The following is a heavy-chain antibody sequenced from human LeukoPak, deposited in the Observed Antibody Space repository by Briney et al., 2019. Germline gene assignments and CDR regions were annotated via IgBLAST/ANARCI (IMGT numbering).Heavy chain of an antibody. J-gene: IGHJ6*02. CDR1: GYTFTNYA. CDR3: ARDKALTTSYGMDV. Sequence: ASVKVSCKASGYTFTNYAIHWVRQAPGQGLEWMGWINTDNGNRKYAQKFQGRVTITSDTSANTVNMELTSLRSEDTAVYSCARDKALTTSYGMDVWGQGTTVTVSS. V-gene: IGHV1-3*04. D-gene: IGHD2/OR15-2a*01. CDR2: INTDNGNR.